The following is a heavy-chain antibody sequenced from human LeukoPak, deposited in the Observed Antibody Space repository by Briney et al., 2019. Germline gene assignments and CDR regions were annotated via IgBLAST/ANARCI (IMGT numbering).Heavy chain of an antibody. CDR3: ARETNFDFWSGYYTDYFDY. V-gene: IGHV4-61*02. CDR2: IYTSGST. D-gene: IGHD3-3*01. CDR1: GGSISSGSCY. J-gene: IGHJ4*02. Sequence: SQTLSLTCTVSGGSISSGSCYWSWIRQPAGKGLEWIGRIYTSGSTNYNPSLKSRVTISVDTSKNQFSLKLSSVTAADTAVYYCARETNFDFWSGYYTDYFDYWGQGTLVTVSS.